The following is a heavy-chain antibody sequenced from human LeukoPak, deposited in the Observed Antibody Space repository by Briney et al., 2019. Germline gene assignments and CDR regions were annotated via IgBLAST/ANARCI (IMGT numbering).Heavy chain of an antibody. D-gene: IGHD3-3*01. V-gene: IGHV3-7*01. J-gene: IGHJ6*02. CDR2: IKQDGSEK. Sequence: GGSLRLSCAASGFTFSSYWMSWVRQAPGKGLEWVANIKQDGSEKYYVDSVKGRFPISRDNAKNSLYLQMNSLRAEDTAVYYCARAREGYDFWSGYYQENYYYGMDVWGQGTTVTVSS. CDR1: GFTFSSYW. CDR3: ARAREGYDFWSGYYQENYYYGMDV.